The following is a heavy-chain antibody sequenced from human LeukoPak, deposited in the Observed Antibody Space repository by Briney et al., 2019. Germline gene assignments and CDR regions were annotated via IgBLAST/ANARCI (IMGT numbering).Heavy chain of an antibody. CDR3: ARDSTSSGWFLYHFDY. CDR2: ISSSGSTI. D-gene: IGHD6-19*01. Sequence: GGSLRLSCAASGFTFSSYEMNWVRQAPGKGLEWVSYISSSGSTIYYADSVKGRFTISRDNAKNSLYPQMNSLRAEDTAVYYCARDSTSSGWFLYHFDYWGQGTLVTVSS. CDR1: GFTFSSYE. V-gene: IGHV3-48*03. J-gene: IGHJ4*02.